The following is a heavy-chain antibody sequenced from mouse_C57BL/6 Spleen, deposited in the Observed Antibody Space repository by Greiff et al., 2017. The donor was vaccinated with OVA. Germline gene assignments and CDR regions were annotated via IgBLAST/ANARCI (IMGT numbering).Heavy chain of an antibody. Sequence: QVQLQQPGAELVKPGASVKMSCKASGYTFTSYWLTRVKQRPGQGLEWIGDIYPGSGSTNYNEKFTSKATLTVDTSSSTAYMQLSRQTSEDSAVYYCARSGGNYWYFDVWGTGTTVTVSS. V-gene: IGHV1-55*01. CDR2: IYPGSGST. D-gene: IGHD2-1*01. J-gene: IGHJ1*03. CDR3: ARSGGNYWYFDV. CDR1: GYTFTSYW.